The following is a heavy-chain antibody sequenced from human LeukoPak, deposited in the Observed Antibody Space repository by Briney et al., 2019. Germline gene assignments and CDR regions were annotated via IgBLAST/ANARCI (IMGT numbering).Heavy chain of an antibody. CDR2: IWYDGSKK. V-gene: IGHV3-33*01. D-gene: IGHD1-26*01. CDR3: ATSSGGSDHDYFDY. CDR1: GLPFNTHG. J-gene: IGHJ4*02. Sequence: PGRSLRLFCAVSGLPFNTHGMHWVRQAPGKGLEWVAVIWYDGSKKYYADSVKGRFTISRDNSKNILYLQMSSLSAEDTAVYYCATSSGGSDHDYFDYWGQGTLVTVSS.